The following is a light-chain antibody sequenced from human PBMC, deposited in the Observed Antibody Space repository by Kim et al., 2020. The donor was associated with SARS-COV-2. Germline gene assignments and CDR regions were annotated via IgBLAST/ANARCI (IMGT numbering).Light chain of an antibody. Sequence: EIVLTQSPGTLCLSPGDRATLSCRPSQSVYSDYLAWYQQKPGQAPRLLIHEASIRATGIPDRFSGSGSGTDFTLTIRRLQPEDFAVYYCQQYGSSWTFGQGTKVDIK. CDR3: QQYGSSWT. J-gene: IGKJ1*01. CDR1: QSVYSDY. V-gene: IGKV3-20*01. CDR2: EAS.